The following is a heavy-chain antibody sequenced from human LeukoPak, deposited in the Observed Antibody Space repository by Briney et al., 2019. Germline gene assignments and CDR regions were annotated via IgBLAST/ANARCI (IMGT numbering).Heavy chain of an antibody. CDR3: AKDRLGSWSGFYFGIFDC. CDR1: GFAFSSYG. D-gene: IGHD3-3*01. V-gene: IGHV3-48*01. Sequence: GGSLRLSCSASGFAFSSYGMNWVRQAPGKGLEWVSYISASSGTIFYADSVKGRFTISRDNSKNTLSLQMNSLRAEDTAIYYCAKDRLGSWSGFYFGIFDCWGQGILVTVSS. CDR2: ISASSGTI. J-gene: IGHJ4*02.